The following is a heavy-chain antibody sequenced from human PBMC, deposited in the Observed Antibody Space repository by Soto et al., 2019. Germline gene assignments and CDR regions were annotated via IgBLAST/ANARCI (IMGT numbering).Heavy chain of an antibody. D-gene: IGHD6-19*01. CDR3: ARESSSGWSDY. V-gene: IGHV6-1*01. J-gene: IGHJ4*02. CDR2: TYYRSKWYN. CDR1: GERSACDSSS. Sequence: TLSDTFTVSGERSACDSSSWKWIRKSPSRGREWLGRTYYRSKWYNDYAVSVKSRITINPDTSKNQFSLQLNSVTPEDTAVYYCARESSSGWSDYWGLGTLVTVSS.